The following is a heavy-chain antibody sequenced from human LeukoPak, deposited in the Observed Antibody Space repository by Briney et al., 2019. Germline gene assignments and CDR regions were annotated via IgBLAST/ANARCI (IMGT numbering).Heavy chain of an antibody. V-gene: IGHV3-30*18. CDR1: GFTFSSYG. CDR3: AKPTDADSGYDLGGFDY. Sequence: PSGRSLRLSCAASGFTFSSYGMHWVRQAPGKGLEWVAVISYDGSNKYYADSVKGRFTISRDNSKNTLYLQMNSLRAEDTAVYCCAKPTDADSGYDLGGFDYWGQGTLVTVSS. D-gene: IGHD5-12*01. J-gene: IGHJ4*02. CDR2: ISYDGSNK.